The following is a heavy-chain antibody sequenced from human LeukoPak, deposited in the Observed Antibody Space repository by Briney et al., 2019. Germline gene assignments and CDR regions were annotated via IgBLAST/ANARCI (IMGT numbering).Heavy chain of an antibody. D-gene: IGHD1-26*01. V-gene: IGHV7-4-1*02. J-gene: IGHJ4*02. CDR3: ARDDSQWEKPRYYFDH. CDR2: INTNTGNP. Sequence: ASVKVSRKASGYTLTSYAMNWVRQAPGQGLEWMGWINTNTGNPTYAQGFTGRFVFSLDTSVSTAYLQISSLKAEDTAVYYCARDDSQWEKPRYYFDHWGQGTLVTVSS. CDR1: GYTLTSYA.